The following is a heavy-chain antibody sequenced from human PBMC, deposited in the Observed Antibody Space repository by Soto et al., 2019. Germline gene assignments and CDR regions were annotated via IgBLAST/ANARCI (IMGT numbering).Heavy chain of an antibody. J-gene: IGHJ3*02. CDR3: TRTMTTAAFDI. Sequence: EVQLVESGGGLVQPGGSLKLSCAASGFTFSGSAMHWLRQASGKGLEWVGRIRSKANSYATAYAASVKGRFTISRDDSKNTAYLQMNSLKTEDTAFCYCTRTMTTAAFDIWGQGTMVTVSS. CDR2: IRSKANSYAT. V-gene: IGHV3-73*02. D-gene: IGHD4-17*01. CDR1: GFTFSGSA.